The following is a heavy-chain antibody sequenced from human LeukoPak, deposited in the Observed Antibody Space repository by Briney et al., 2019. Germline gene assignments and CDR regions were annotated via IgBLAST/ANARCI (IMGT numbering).Heavy chain of an antibody. J-gene: IGHJ4*02. V-gene: IGHV3-30-3*01. CDR1: GFTFSSYA. CDR2: ISYDGSNK. CDR3: ASLLGFDY. Sequence: GGSLRLSCAASGFTFSSYAMHWVHQAPGKGLEWVAVISYDGSNKYYADSVKGRFTISRDNSKNTLYLQMNSLRAEDTAVYYCASLLGFDYWGQGTLVTVSS.